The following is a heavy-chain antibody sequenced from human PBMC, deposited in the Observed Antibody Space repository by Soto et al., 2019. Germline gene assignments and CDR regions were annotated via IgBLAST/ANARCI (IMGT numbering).Heavy chain of an antibody. Sequence: EVQLLESGGGLVQPGGSLRLSCVASGLTFSVSAMTWVRQAPGKGLEWVSTTGLSGRTTYYADSVKCRFTVSRDNSKNTLELQMSSLRAEDTAVYYCATVHNTSRSFNFWGRGTLVTVSS. CDR3: ATVHNTSRSFNF. V-gene: IGHV3-23*01. CDR1: GLTFSVSA. CDR2: TGLSGRTT. D-gene: IGHD1-20*01. J-gene: IGHJ4*02.